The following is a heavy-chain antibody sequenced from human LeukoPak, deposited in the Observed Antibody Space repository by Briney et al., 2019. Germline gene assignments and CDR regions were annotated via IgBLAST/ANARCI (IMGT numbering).Heavy chain of an antibody. V-gene: IGHV3-23*01. CDR2: ISGRGASK. J-gene: IGHJ4*02. Sequence: GGSLRLSCEASGFTFSSNAMSWVRQAPGKGLEWVSGISGRGASKYYADSVKGRFTISRDNSKNTLYLQMNSLRAEDTAVYYCAKGVVVAPDVTPFDYWGQGTLVTVSS. CDR1: GFTFSSNA. CDR3: AKGVVVAPDVTPFDY. D-gene: IGHD2-2*01.